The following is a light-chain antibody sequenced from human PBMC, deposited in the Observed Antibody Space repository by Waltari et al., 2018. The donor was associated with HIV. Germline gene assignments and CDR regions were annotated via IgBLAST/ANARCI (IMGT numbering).Light chain of an antibody. J-gene: IGLJ2*01. CDR3: AALDDSLIDQVV. Sequence: QSVLTQPPSASGTPGQRVTISCSGSSSNVGNNYVYWYQQLPGTAPKLIISINNPRPSGVPDRFSASKPGTSASLAISCLRSEDEADYYCAALDDSLIDQVVFGGGTKLTVL. CDR2: INN. CDR1: SSNVGNNY. V-gene: IGLV1-47*01.